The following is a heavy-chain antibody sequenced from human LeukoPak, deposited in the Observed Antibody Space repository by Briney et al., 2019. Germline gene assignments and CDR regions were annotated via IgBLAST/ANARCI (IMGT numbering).Heavy chain of an antibody. Sequence: GGSLRLSCAASGFTFSSYAMSWVRQAPGKGLEWVSAISGSGGSTYYADSVKGRFTISRDNSKNTLYLQMNSLRAEDTAVYYCALSNCSGGSCPSWFDPWGQGTLVTVSS. CDR1: GFTFSSYA. J-gene: IGHJ5*02. V-gene: IGHV3-23*01. CDR2: ISGSGGST. CDR3: ALSNCSGGSCPSWFDP. D-gene: IGHD2-15*01.